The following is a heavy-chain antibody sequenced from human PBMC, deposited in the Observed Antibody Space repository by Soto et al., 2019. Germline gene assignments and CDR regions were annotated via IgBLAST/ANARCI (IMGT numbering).Heavy chain of an antibody. J-gene: IGHJ5*02. V-gene: IGHV1-69*04. CDR1: GGTFSSYT. CDR2: IIPILGIA. D-gene: IGHD2-2*01. Sequence: SVKVSCKASGGTFSSYTISWVRQAPGQGLEWMGRIIPILGIANYAQKFQGRVTITADKSTSTAYMELSSLRSEDTAVYYCARDPVVPAAKESWFDPWGQGTLVTVSS. CDR3: ARDPVVPAAKESWFDP.